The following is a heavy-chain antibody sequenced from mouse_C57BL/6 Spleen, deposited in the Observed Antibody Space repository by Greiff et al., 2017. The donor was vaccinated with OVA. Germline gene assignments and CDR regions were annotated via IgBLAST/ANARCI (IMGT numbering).Heavy chain of an antibody. V-gene: IGHV5-9*01. Sequence: EVMLVESGGGLVKPGGSLKLSCAASGFTFSSYTMYWVRQTPEKRLEWVATISGGGGNTYYPDSVKGRFTISRDNAKNTLYLQMSSLRSEDTALYYCARGITTVVEKVYYFDYWGQGTTLTVSA. D-gene: IGHD1-1*01. CDR2: ISGGGGNT. J-gene: IGHJ2*01. CDR1: GFTFSSYT. CDR3: ARGITTVVEKVYYFDY.